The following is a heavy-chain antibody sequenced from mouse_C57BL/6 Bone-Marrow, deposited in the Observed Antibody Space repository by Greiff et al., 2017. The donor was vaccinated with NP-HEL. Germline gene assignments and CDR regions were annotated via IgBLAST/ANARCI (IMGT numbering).Heavy chain of an antibody. V-gene: IGHV1-7*01. Sequence: VQLQQSGAELAKPGASVTLSCKASGYTFTSYWMHWVKQRPGQGLEWIGYINTSSGYTTYTQKFKDKATLTADKSYSTADMQLISLTYEDSAVYYCARGVGYLPWFAYWGQGTLVTVSA. CDR1: GYTFTSYW. D-gene: IGHD2-2*01. J-gene: IGHJ3*01. CDR2: INTSSGYT. CDR3: ARGVGYLPWFAY.